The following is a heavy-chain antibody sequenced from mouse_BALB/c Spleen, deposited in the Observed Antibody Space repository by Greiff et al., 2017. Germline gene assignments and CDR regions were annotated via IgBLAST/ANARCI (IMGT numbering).Heavy chain of an antibody. CDR2: INPSSGYT. V-gene: IGHV1-4*01. CDR3: ARIEGYQFPIRAMDY. D-gene: IGHD2-2*01. Sequence: QVQLQQSGAELARPGASVKMSCKASGYTFTSYTMHWVKQRPGQGLEWIGYINPSSGYTNYNQKFKDKATLTADKSSSTAYMQLSSLTSEESAVYYCARIEGYQFPIRAMDYWGQGTSVTVSS. J-gene: IGHJ4*01. CDR1: GYTFTSYT.